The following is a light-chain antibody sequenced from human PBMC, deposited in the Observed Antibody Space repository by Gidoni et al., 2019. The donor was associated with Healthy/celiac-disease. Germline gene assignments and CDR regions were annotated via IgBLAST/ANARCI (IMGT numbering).Light chain of an antibody. Sequence: EIVLTQSPATLSVSPGERATLSCRASQSVSGNLAWYQQKPGQAPRLLIYGASTRATGTPVRFSGSGSGTEFTLTISSLQSEDFAVYYWQQYNNWPPSFGQXTRLEIK. CDR1: QSVSGN. CDR3: QQYNNWPPS. V-gene: IGKV3-15*01. CDR2: GAS. J-gene: IGKJ5*01.